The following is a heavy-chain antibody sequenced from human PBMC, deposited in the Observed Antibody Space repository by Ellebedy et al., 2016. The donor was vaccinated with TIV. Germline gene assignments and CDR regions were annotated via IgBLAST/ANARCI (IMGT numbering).Heavy chain of an antibody. CDR1: GFTFSSYG. J-gene: IGHJ4*02. CDR2: ISSSSTI. Sequence: GESLKISXAASGFTFSSYGMHWVRQAPGKGLEWVSYISSSSTIYYADSVKGRFTISRDNAKNSLYLQMNSLRAEDTAVYYCAKGSYYYDSSGSPDYWGQGTLVTVSS. V-gene: IGHV3-48*04. CDR3: AKGSYYYDSSGSPDY. D-gene: IGHD3-22*01.